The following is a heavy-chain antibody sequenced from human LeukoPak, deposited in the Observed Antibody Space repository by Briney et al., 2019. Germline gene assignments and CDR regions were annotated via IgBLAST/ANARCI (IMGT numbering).Heavy chain of an antibody. V-gene: IGHV5-51*01. Sequence: GESLKISCKGSGYSFTNYWIGWVRQMPGKGLEWMGVMYPGDSDTRYSPSFQGQVTISADKSISTAYLQWSSLKASDTAIYYCARRYGDYVDYWGQGTLVTVSS. J-gene: IGHJ4*02. CDR3: ARRYGDYVDY. D-gene: IGHD4-17*01. CDR1: GYSFTNYW. CDR2: MYPGDSDT.